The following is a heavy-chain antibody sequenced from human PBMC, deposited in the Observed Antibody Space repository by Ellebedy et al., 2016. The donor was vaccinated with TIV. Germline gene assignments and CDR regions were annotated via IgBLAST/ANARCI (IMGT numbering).Heavy chain of an antibody. D-gene: IGHD3-16*01. CDR1: GFTFSIFG. CDR3: VKEGDGDV. J-gene: IGHJ6*02. Sequence: GESLKISCAASGFTFSIFGMHWVRQAPGKGLEWVTFVRYDGTTKLYADSVKGRFTISGDNSHNMLYLQMNTLRVEDTGVYYCVKEGDGDVWGQGTTVTVSS. V-gene: IGHV3-30*02. CDR2: VRYDGTTK.